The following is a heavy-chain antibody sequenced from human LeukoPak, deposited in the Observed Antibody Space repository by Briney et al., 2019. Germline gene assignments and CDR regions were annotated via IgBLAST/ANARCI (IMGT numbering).Heavy chain of an antibody. D-gene: IGHD2-15*01. V-gene: IGHV3-23*01. CDR2: ISGSGGST. CDR3: AKDPVVVAATHDY. CDR1: GFTFSSYA. J-gene: IGHJ4*02. Sequence: GGSLRLSCAASGFTFSSYAMSWVRQAPGKGLEWVSAISGSGGSTYYADSVKGRFTISRDNPKNTLHLQMNSLRAEDTAVYYCAKDPVVVAATHDYWGQGTLVTVSS.